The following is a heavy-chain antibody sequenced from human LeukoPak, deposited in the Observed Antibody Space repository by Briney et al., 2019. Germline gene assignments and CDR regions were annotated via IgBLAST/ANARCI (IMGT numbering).Heavy chain of an antibody. CDR2: ISAYNGNT. V-gene: IGHV1-18*01. CDR1: GYTFTSYG. J-gene: IGHJ4*02. CDR3: ARGSGYCSSTSCYPFDY. D-gene: IGHD2-2*01. Sequence: ASVKVSCKASGYTFTSYGISWVRQAPGLGLEWMGWISAYNGNTNYAQKLQGRVTMTTDTSTSTAYMELRSLRSDDTAVYYCARGSGYCSSTSCYPFDYWGQGTLVTVSS.